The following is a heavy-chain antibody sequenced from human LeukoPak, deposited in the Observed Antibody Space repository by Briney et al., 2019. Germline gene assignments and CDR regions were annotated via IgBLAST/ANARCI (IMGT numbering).Heavy chain of an antibody. Sequence: PSETLSLTCAVYGGSFSGYYWSWIRQPPGKGLEWIGEINHSGSTNYNPSLKSRVTISVDTSKNQFSLELSSVTAADTAVYYCARGLFGVVTKMAFDIWGQGTMVTVSS. J-gene: IGHJ3*02. V-gene: IGHV4-34*01. CDR1: GGSFSGYY. D-gene: IGHD3-3*01. CDR3: ARGLFGVVTKMAFDI. CDR2: INHSGST.